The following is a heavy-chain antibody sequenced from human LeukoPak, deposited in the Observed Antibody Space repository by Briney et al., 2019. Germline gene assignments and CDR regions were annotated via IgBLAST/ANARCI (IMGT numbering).Heavy chain of an antibody. J-gene: IGHJ4*02. CDR1: GFTFSGYA. CDR3: AKERDSRGYFDY. Sequence: GGSLRLSCAASGFTFSGYAMSWVRQAPGKGLEWVSAISGSGGSTYYADSVKGRFTISRDNSKNTLYMQMNSLRAEDTAVYYCAKERDSRGYFDYWGQGTLVTVSS. CDR2: ISGSGGST. V-gene: IGHV3-23*01. D-gene: IGHD6-13*01.